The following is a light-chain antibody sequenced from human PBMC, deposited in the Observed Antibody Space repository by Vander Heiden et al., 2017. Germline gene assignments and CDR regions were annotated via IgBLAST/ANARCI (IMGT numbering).Light chain of an antibody. CDR1: SSDVGSYNL. J-gene: IGLJ3*02. Sequence: QSALTPPASVSGSPVQSITISCTGTSSDVGSYNLVSWYQQHPGKAPKLMIYEVSKRPAGVSNRFSGSKSGNTASLTISGLQAEDEADYYCCSYAGSSTLVFGGGTKLTVL. CDR2: EVS. CDR3: CSYAGSSTLV. V-gene: IGLV2-23*02.